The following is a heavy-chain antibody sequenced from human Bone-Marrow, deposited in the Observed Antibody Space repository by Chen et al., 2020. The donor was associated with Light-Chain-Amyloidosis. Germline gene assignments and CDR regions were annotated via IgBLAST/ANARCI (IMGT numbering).Heavy chain of an antibody. CDR3: ARGEMTMVRGLSITGWFDH. CDR1: DFSISNGYY. J-gene: IGHJ5*02. CDR2: IHHGGSA. D-gene: IGHD3-10*01. V-gene: IGHV4-38-2*02. Sequence: QVRLQESGPGLVKPSETLSLICSVSDFSISNGYYWGWIRQTPARGLEWIGGIHHGGSAYYNPSLGSRVPSSLHAPKKPYSLRLTSFPAADTPVYFGARGEMTMVRGLSITGWFDHWGQGTSVTVSS.